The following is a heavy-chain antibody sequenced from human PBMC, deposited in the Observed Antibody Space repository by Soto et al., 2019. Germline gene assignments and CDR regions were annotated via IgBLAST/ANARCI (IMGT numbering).Heavy chain of an antibody. CDR3: ARDVPTVIRGAPIYGVDV. CDR2: IYHSGRN. J-gene: IGHJ6*02. Sequence: QVQLQESGPRLVQSSQTLSLTCTVSGASITSGGYYWSWIRQLPGMGLEWIGYIYHSGRNSYNPYIKSRVSISVDNPNNQFSLRLTSVTAADTAMYFCARDVPTVIRGAPIYGVDVWGQGTTVTVSS. D-gene: IGHD3-10*01. CDR1: GASITSGGYY. V-gene: IGHV4-31*03.